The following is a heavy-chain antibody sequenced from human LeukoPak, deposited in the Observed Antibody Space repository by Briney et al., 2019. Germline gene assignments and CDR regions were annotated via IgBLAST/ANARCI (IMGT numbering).Heavy chain of an antibody. CDR3: ARDSHQATFMGDHYFDY. CDR1: GGSISSSSYY. J-gene: IGHJ4*02. CDR2: IYYSGST. V-gene: IGHV4-39*07. D-gene: IGHD3-16*01. Sequence: KASETLSLTCIVSGGSISSSSYYWGSIRQPPGKGLQWIGSIYYSGSTYYNPSLKSRVTISVDTSKNQFSLKLSSVTAADTAVYYCARDSHQATFMGDHYFDYWGQGTLVTVSS.